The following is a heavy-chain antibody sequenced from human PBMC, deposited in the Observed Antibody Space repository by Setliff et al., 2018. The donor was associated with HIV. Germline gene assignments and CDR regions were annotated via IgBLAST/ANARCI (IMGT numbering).Heavy chain of an antibody. CDR2: IYHNGNT. CDR1: GISITSHY. J-gene: IGHJ4*02. Sequence: SETLSLTCTASGISITSHYWSWIRQPPGKGLEWVGTIYHNGNTNYNPSLKSRVTISVDTSKNQFSLRLSSVTAADTAVYYCARGIENFWSGYMRWGPGTLVTVSS. CDR3: ARGIENFWSGYMR. V-gene: IGHV4-59*11. D-gene: IGHD3-3*01.